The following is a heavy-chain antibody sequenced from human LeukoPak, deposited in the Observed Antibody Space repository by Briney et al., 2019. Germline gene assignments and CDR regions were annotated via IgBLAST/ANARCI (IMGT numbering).Heavy chain of an antibody. V-gene: IGHV3-23*01. J-gene: IGHJ4*02. CDR3: VKKGQADDDGKPD. D-gene: IGHD1-1*01. CDR1: GFTFRAYD. Sequence: GGSLRLSCAASGFTFRAYDLSWVRQAPGQGLECVAAIDRGVGTTYYADSVKGRFTISRDNSRNTLYLQMNNLRADDTAVYYCVKKGQADDDGKPDWGQGTLVTVSS. CDR2: IDRGVGTT.